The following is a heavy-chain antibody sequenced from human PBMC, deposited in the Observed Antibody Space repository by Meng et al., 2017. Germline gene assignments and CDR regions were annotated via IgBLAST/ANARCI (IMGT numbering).Heavy chain of an antibody. D-gene: IGHD3-22*01. CDR2: MKPNSGNT. CDR1: GYTFTSYD. V-gene: IGHV1-8*01. Sequence: QVQLVQSGAEVKKPGASVKASCKSSGYTFTSYDINWVRQATGQGLEWMGWMKPNSGNTGYAQKFQGRVTMTRNTSISTAYMELSSLRSEDTAVYYCARGSSAGSYDSSGYGYWGQGTLVTVSS. CDR3: ARGSSAGSYDSSGYGY. J-gene: IGHJ4*02.